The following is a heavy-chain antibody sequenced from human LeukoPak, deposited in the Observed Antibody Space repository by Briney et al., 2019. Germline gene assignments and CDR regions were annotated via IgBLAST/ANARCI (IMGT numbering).Heavy chain of an antibody. CDR2: IIPILGIA. Sequence: SVKVSCKASGGAFSSYTISWVRQAPGQGLEWMGRIIPILGIANYAQKFQGRVTITADKSTSTAYMELSSLRSEDTAVYYCARDNTYYDFWSGYFDAFDIWGQGTMVTVSS. CDR3: ARDNTYYDFWSGYFDAFDI. V-gene: IGHV1-69*04. CDR1: GGAFSSYT. J-gene: IGHJ3*02. D-gene: IGHD3-3*01.